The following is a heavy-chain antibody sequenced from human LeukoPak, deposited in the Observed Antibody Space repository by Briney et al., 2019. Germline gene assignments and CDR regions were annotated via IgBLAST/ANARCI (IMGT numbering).Heavy chain of an antibody. CDR1: GFTFSSYW. CDR2: IWYDGSNK. Sequence: PGGSLRLSCAASGFTFSSYWMSWVRQAPGKGLEWVALIWYDGSNKYYADSVRGRSTISRDNSKNTLYLQMKSLRVEDTAVYYCARAGVGAIYYFDYWGQGTLVTVSS. CDR3: ARAGVGAIYYFDY. D-gene: IGHD1-26*01. V-gene: IGHV3-33*08. J-gene: IGHJ4*02.